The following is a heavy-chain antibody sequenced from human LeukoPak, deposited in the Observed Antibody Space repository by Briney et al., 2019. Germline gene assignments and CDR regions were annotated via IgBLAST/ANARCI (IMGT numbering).Heavy chain of an antibody. CDR1: GGSISSSSYY. D-gene: IGHD5-12*01. V-gene: IGHV4-39*01. CDR3: ASYDLSSIRAWVDP. J-gene: IGHJ5*02. Sequence: SETLSLTCTVSGGSISSSSYYWGWIRQPPGKGLEWIGSIYYSGSTYYNPSLKSRVTISVDTSKNQFSLKLSSVTAADTAVYYCASYDLSSIRAWVDPWGQGPLVSVSS. CDR2: IYYSGST.